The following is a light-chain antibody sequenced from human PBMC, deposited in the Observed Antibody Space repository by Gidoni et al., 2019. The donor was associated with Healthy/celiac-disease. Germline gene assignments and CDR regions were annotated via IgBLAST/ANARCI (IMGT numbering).Light chain of an antibody. CDR1: SGSIASNY. Sequence: NFMLTLLNSVSKTPGKTVTISCTRSSGSIASNYVQWYQQRPGRPPTPVIYEDNQRPSGVPDRFSGSSDSSSNSASLTISGLKTEDEADYYCQSYDSSNQVFGGGTKLTVL. CDR3: QSYDSSNQV. V-gene: IGLV6-57*01. J-gene: IGLJ3*02. CDR2: EDN.